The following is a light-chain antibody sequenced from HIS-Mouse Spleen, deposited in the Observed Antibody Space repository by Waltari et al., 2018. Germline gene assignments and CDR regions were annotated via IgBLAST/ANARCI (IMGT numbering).Light chain of an antibody. V-gene: IGKV1-33*01. CDR3: QQYDNLLT. J-gene: IGKJ4*01. CDR1: QDISNY. Sequence: DIQMTQSPSSLSASVGDRVTITCQASQDISNYLNWYQPKPGKAPKLLIYDASNLETGVPSRFSGSGSGTDFTFTISSLQPEDIATYYCQQYDNLLTFGGGTKVEIK. CDR2: DAS.